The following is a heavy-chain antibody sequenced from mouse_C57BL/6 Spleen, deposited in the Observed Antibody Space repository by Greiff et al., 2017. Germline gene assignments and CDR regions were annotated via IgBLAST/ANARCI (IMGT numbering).Heavy chain of an antibody. J-gene: IGHJ1*03. Sequence: QVQLQQSGPELVKPGASVKISCKASGYTFTDYYINWVKQRPGQGLEWIGWIFPGSGSTYYNEKFKGKSTFTVDKSSSTAYMLLSSLTYEDSAVYFCTRSEGYDYDDCSFDVWGTGTTVTVSS. D-gene: IGHD2-4*01. CDR1: GYTFTDYY. V-gene: IGHV1-75*01. CDR2: IFPGSGST. CDR3: TRSEGYDYDDCSFDV.